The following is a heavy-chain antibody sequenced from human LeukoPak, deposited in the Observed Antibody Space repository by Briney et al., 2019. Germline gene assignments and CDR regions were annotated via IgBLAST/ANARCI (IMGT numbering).Heavy chain of an antibody. J-gene: IGHJ4*02. CDR2: IYPGDSDT. Sequence: GESLKISCKGSGYSFTTYWIGWVRQMPGKGLEWMGIIYPGDSDTRYSPSFQGQVTISADKSISTAYLQWSSLKVSDTAMYYCASFHISGGSYNGLHYWGQGTLVTVSS. V-gene: IGHV5-51*01. CDR3: ASFHISGGSYNGLHY. D-gene: IGHD3-10*01. CDR1: GYSFTTYW.